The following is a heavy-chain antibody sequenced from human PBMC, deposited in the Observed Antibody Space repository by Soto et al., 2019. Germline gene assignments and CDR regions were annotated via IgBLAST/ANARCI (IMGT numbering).Heavy chain of an antibody. V-gene: IGHV6-1*01. CDR2: TYYRSKWYN. CDR3: AREIRIAVAGKNWFDP. Sequence: SQTLSLTCAISGDSVSSNSAAWTWIRQSPSRGLEWLGRTYYRSKWYNDYAVSVKSRITINPDTSKNQFSLQLNSVTPEDTAVYYCAREIRIAVAGKNWFDPWGQGTLVTVSS. CDR1: GDSVSSNSAA. J-gene: IGHJ5*02. D-gene: IGHD6-19*01.